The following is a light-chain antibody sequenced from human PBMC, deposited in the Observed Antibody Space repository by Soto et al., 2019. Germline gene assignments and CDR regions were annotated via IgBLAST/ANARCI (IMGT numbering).Light chain of an antibody. CDR2: EVS. Sequence: QPSSLSVSPGQSITISFTGTSSDVGGYNYVSWYQQHPGKAPKLMIYEVSNRPSRVSNRFSGSKSGNTASLTISGLQAEDEADYYCSSYTRSSTPYVYGTGTKVTVL. J-gene: IGLJ1*01. CDR1: SSDVGGYNY. V-gene: IGLV2-14*01. CDR3: SSYTRSSTPYV.